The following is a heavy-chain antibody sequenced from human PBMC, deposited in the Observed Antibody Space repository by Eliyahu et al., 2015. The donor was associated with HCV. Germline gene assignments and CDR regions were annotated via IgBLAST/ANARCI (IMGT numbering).Heavy chain of an antibody. CDR3: ARGNYDSLTGYRLDF. CDR2: IYTSGST. J-gene: IGHJ4*02. V-gene: IGHV4-4*07. Sequence: QVQLLESGPGLVKLSETLSLSCTVXGGSFPGYLLDRVPAAAGKGLEWIGRIYTSGSTNYCPSLQSRVSMSIDTSKSQFSLMLNSLTAADTAMYYCARGNYDSLTGYRLDFWGQGILVTVSS. D-gene: IGHD3-9*01. CDR1: GGSFPGYL.